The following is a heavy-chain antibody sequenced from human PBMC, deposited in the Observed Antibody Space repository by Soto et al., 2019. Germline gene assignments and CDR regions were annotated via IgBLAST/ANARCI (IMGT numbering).Heavy chain of an antibody. V-gene: IGHV3-30*18. CDR1: GFTFSSYG. D-gene: IGHD2-2*01. CDR3: AKDMGGYCIRTSCPPPYYYGMDV. Sequence: QVQLVESGGGVVQPGRSLRLSCAASGFTFSSYGMHWVRQAPGKGLEWVAVISYDGSNKYYADSVKGRFTISRDNSKNTLYLQMNSLRAEDTAGYYCAKDMGGYCIRTSCPPPYYYGMDVWGQGTTVTVSS. J-gene: IGHJ6*02. CDR2: ISYDGSNK.